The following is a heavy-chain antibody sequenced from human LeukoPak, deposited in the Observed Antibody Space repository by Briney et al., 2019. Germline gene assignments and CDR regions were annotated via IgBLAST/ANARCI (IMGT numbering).Heavy chain of an antibody. CDR2: IYYSGST. Sequence: SETLSLTCTVSGGSISSYYWSWIRQPPGKGLEWIGYIYYSGSTNYNPSLKSRVTISVDTSKNQFSLKLSSVTAADTAVYYCARAHDFWSGYYSYFDYWGQGTLVTVSS. V-gene: IGHV4-59*08. CDR1: GGSISSYY. CDR3: ARAHDFWSGYYSYFDY. D-gene: IGHD3-3*01. J-gene: IGHJ4*02.